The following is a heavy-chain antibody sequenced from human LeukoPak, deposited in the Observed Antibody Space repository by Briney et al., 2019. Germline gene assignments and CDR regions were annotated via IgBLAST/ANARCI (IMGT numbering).Heavy chain of an antibody. V-gene: IGHV1-8*01. CDR2: MNPKTGKT. Sequence: ASVKVSCKTSGYTFSSYEINWVRQAAGRGLEWVGWMNPKTGKTAYARNPQGRVTITRDTSISTAYMDLSALRSEDTAVHYCARIRPVTTGLKGYYFDYWGQGTLVTVSS. J-gene: IGHJ4*02. D-gene: IGHD1-1*01. CDR3: ARIRPVTTGLKGYYFDY. CDR1: GYTFSSYE.